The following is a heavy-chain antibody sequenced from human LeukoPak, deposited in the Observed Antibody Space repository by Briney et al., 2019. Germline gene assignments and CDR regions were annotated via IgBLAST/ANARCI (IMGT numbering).Heavy chain of an antibody. CDR1: GFTFSSYA. J-gene: IGHJ4*02. V-gene: IGHV3-30-3*01. Sequence: GGSLRLSCAASGFTFSSYAMHWVRQAPGKGLEWVAVISYDGSNKYYADSVKGRFTISRDNSKNTLYLQMNSLRAEDTAVYYCAKDPWGRDGYNAEYDLVYWGQGTLVTVSS. D-gene: IGHD5-24*01. CDR3: AKDPWGRDGYNAEYDLVY. CDR2: ISYDGSNK.